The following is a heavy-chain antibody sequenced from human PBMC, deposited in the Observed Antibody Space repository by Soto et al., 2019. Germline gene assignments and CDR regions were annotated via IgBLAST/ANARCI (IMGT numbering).Heavy chain of an antibody. Sequence: GASVKVSCKASGYTFTSYYMHWVRQAPGQGLEWMGIINPSGGSTSYAQKFQGRVTMTRDTSTSTVYMELSSLRSEDTAVYYCARSITIFGVVISAFDIWGQGTMVTVSS. CDR2: INPSGGST. CDR3: ARSITIFGVVISAFDI. D-gene: IGHD3-3*01. V-gene: IGHV1-46*01. J-gene: IGHJ3*02. CDR1: GYTFTSYY.